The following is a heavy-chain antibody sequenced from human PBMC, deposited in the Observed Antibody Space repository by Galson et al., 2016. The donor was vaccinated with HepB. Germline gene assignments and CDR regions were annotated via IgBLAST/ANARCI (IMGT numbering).Heavy chain of an antibody. CDR3: ASGPIGVVVDDAFEH. Sequence: SVKVSCKVSGYSLTELSIRWVRQAPGKGPEWMGGFDPEDVQISYAQKFQGRVIMTEDTSTDTAYMELSSLRSEDTAVYYCASGPIGVVVDDAFEHWGQGTMVTVSS. V-gene: IGHV1-24*01. CDR2: FDPEDVQI. J-gene: IGHJ3*01. D-gene: IGHD2-15*01. CDR1: GYSLTELS.